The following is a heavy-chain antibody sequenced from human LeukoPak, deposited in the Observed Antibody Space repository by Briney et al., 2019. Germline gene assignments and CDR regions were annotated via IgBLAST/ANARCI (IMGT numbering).Heavy chain of an antibody. CDR3: ARGRGSDY. CDR2: IYYSGST. CDR1: GGSISSYY. V-gene: IGHV4-59*01. J-gene: IGHJ4*02. D-gene: IGHD3-10*01. Sequence: SGTLSLTCTVSGGSISSYYWSWIRQPPGKGLEWIGYIYYSGSTNYNPSLKSRVTISVDTSKNQFSLKLSSVTAADTAVYYCARGRGSDYWGQGTLVTVSS.